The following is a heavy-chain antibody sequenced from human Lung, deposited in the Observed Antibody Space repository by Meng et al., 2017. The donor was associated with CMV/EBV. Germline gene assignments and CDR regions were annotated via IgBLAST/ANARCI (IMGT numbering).Heavy chain of an antibody. CDR3: ARNWGYNDGTSYYWGMFDD. D-gene: IGHD3-22*01. Sequence: SCAASGFTFSDYSLNWVRQAPGKGLEWISYISFSGTTMYYADSVKGRFTISRDYAKNSLYLQMNSLRAEDTAVYYCARNWGYNDGTSYYWGMFDDXGQGXLVTVSS. CDR2: ISFSGTTM. V-gene: IGHV3-48*04. J-gene: IGHJ4*02. CDR1: GFTFSDYS.